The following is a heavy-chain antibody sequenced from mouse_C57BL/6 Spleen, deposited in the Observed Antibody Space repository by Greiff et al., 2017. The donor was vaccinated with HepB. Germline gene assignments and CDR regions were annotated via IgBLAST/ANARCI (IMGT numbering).Heavy chain of an antibody. CDR3: VRHKLLGYFDV. J-gene: IGHJ1*03. D-gene: IGHD2-1*01. CDR1: GFSFNTYA. Sequence: EVKLMESGGGLVQPKGSLKLSCAASGFSFNTYAMNWVRQAPGKGLEWVARIRSKSNNYATYYADSVKDRFTISRDDSESMRYLQMNNLKTEDTAMYYCVRHKLLGYFDVWGTGTTVTVSS. V-gene: IGHV10-1*01. CDR2: IRSKSNNYAT.